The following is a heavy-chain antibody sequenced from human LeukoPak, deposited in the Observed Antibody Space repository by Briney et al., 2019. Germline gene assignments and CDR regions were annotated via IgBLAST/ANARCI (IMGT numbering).Heavy chain of an antibody. CDR3: VKSYSNSWYSFDN. CDR2: ITSNGVNT. CDR1: GFTFSGYA. D-gene: IGHD6-13*01. Sequence: PGGSLRLSCSASGFTFSGYAMHWVRQAPGKGLEYVSAITSNGVNTYYADSVKGRFTISGDNSKNTLFLQVGSLRAEDTAVYYCVKSYSNSWYSFDNWGQGTLVTVSS. V-gene: IGHV3-64D*06. J-gene: IGHJ4*02.